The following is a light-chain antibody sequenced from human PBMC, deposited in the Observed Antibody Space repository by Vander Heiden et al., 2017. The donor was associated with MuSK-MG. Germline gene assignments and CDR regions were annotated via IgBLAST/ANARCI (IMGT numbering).Light chain of an antibody. CDR2: SAS. V-gene: IGKV1-6*01. CDR1: QGIGDA. Sequence: AIQMTQSPFFLYAFVGDRVIISCRTSQGIGDALGWYQQKPGQAPKLLIYSASTLQNAVPSRFRGSGSGTDFTLTINNLQPEDFATYYCLQDFDYPRTFGQWTKV. CDR3: LQDFDYPRT. J-gene: IGKJ1*01.